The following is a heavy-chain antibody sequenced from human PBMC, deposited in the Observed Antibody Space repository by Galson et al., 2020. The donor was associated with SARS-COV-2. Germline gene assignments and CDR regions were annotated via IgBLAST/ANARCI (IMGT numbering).Heavy chain of an antibody. CDR2: ISSSSSYT. J-gene: IGHJ4*02. Sequence: GGSLRLSCAASGFTFSDYYMSWIRQAPGKGLEWVSYISSSSSYTNYADSVKGRFTISRDNAKNSLYLQMNSLRAEDTAVYYCARDRGGIAAAGQLFDYWGQGTLVTVSS. D-gene: IGHD6-13*01. CDR3: ARDRGGIAAAGQLFDY. CDR1: GFTFSDYY. V-gene: IGHV3-11*06.